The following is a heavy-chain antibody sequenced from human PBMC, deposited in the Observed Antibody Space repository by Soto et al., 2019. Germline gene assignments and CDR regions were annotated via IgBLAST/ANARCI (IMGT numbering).Heavy chain of an antibody. CDR1: GGSFSGYY. D-gene: IGHD4-4*01. CDR2: INHSGST. Sequence: AVYGGSFSGYYWSWIRQPPGKGLEWIGEINHSGSTNYNPSLKSRVTISVDTSKNQFSLKLSSVTAADTAVYYCARRIYRTQTTGGYYFDYWGQGTLVPVSS. J-gene: IGHJ4*02. CDR3: ARRIYRTQTTGGYYFDY. V-gene: IGHV4-34*01.